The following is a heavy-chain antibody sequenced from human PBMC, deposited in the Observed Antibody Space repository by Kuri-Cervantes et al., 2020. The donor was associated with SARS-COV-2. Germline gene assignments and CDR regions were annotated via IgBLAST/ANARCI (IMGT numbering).Heavy chain of an antibody. D-gene: IGHD6-19*01. V-gene: IGHV1-69*04. CDR1: GGTFSSYG. CDR3: AKHLPVPGGYYFDN. Sequence: SVKVSCKASGGTFSSYGISWVRQAPGQGLEWMGRIIPLLGIANYAHNFQGRVTISADKSTSTAYMELSSLGSEDTAVYYCAKHLPVPGGYYFDNWGQGTLVTVSS. J-gene: IGHJ4*02. CDR2: IIPLLGIA.